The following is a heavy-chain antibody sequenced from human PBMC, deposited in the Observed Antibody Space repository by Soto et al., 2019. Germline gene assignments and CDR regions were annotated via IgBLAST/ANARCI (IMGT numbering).Heavy chain of an antibody. D-gene: IGHD3-3*01. Sequence: QVQLVQSGAEVKKPGASVKVSCKASGYTFTSYGISWVRQAPGQGLEWMGWISAYNGNTNYAQKLQGRVTMTTDTXXSXAXRELRSLRSDDTAVYYCARDGGRADFWSGYYLEGYYWGQGTLVTVSS. J-gene: IGHJ4*02. V-gene: IGHV1-18*01. CDR2: ISAYNGNT. CDR1: GYTFTSYG. CDR3: ARDGGRADFWSGYYLEGYY.